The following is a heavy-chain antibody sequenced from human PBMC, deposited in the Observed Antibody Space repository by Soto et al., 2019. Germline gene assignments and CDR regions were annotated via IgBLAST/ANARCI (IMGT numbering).Heavy chain of an antibody. V-gene: IGHV4-4*07. J-gene: IGHJ4*02. CDR2: FSLSGTT. CDR3: ARGLVDTAITGDFDY. Sequence: SDSLDLACTSCGATIKGSVDWSWIRKPAGKGLEWIGRFSLSGTTNYNPSLRSRVTMSADVSKNQFSLRLTSVTAADTAVYYCARGLVDTAITGDFDYWGQGTLVTVS. D-gene: IGHD5-18*01. CDR1: GATIKGSVD.